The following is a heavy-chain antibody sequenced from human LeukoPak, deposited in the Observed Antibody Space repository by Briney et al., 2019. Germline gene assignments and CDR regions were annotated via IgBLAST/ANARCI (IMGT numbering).Heavy chain of an antibody. J-gene: IGHJ5*02. Sequence: SETLSLTCTVSGGSISSSIFYWGWIRQPPGKRLEYIGSIYNSGSTYYNPSLKSRVTISVDTSKNQFSLKLSSVTAADTAVYYCARVYTPNYYGSGSYYNPAFDPWGQGTLVTVSS. D-gene: IGHD3-10*01. CDR1: GGSISSSIFY. V-gene: IGHV4-39*07. CDR3: ARVYTPNYYGSGSYYNPAFDP. CDR2: IYNSGST.